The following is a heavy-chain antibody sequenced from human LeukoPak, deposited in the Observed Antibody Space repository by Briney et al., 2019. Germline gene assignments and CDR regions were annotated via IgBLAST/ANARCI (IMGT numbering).Heavy chain of an antibody. J-gene: IGHJ1*01. Sequence: GGSLRLSCAASGFTFSSYSMNWVRQAPGKGLEWVSYISSSSSTIYYADSVKGRFTISRDNAKNSLYLQMNSLRAEDTAVYYCARDSPESGIVVVPAAIYFQHWGQGTLVTVSS. CDR2: ISSSSSTI. CDR3: ARDSPESGIVVVPAAIYFQH. D-gene: IGHD2-2*01. CDR1: GFTFSSYS. V-gene: IGHV3-48*01.